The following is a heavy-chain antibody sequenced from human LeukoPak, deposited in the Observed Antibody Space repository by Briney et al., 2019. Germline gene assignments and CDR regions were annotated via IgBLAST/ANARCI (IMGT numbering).Heavy chain of an antibody. D-gene: IGHD3-9*01. CDR3: AKDPGGFDRPLDRFDP. V-gene: IGHV3-23*01. J-gene: IGHJ5*02. Sequence: GGSLRLSCAASGFTFSSYAMSWVRQAPGKGLEWVSAISGSGGSTYYADSVKGRFTISRDNSKNTLYLQMNSLRAEDTAVYYCAKDPGGFDRPLDRFDPWGQGTLVTVSS. CDR2: ISGSGGST. CDR1: GFTFSSYA.